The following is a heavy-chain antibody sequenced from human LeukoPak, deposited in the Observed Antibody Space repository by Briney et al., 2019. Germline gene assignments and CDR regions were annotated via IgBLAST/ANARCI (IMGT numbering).Heavy chain of an antibody. J-gene: IGHJ6*02. Sequence: GGSLRLSCAASGFTFTNYAMRWVRQAPGKGLEWVSYISSSTSTIYYADSVKGRFTISRDSAKSSLYLQMNSLRDEDTAVYYCARVMQLTGYSYGYRYYYGMDVWGQGTTVTVSS. D-gene: IGHD5-18*01. CDR3: ARVMQLTGYSYGYRYYYGMDV. V-gene: IGHV3-48*02. CDR1: GFTFTNYA. CDR2: ISSSTSTI.